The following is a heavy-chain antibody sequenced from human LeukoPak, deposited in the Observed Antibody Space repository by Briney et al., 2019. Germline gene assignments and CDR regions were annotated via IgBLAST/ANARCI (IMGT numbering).Heavy chain of an antibody. J-gene: IGHJ3*02. V-gene: IGHV4-39*01. Sequence: PSETLSLTCTVSGGSISSSSYYWGWIRQPPGKGLEWIGSIYYSGRTYYNPSLNSRVTISVDTTKNQFSLKLSSVTAADTAVYDCARLLGTGPWVAFDIWGQGTMVTVSS. CDR1: GGSISSSSYY. CDR3: ARLLGTGPWVAFDI. CDR2: IYYSGRT. D-gene: IGHD1-26*01.